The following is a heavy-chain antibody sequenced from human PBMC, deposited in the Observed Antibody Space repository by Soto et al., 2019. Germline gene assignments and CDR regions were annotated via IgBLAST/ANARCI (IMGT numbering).Heavy chain of an antibody. CDR2: IDPSDSYT. V-gene: IGHV5-10-1*01. Sequence: PGESLKISCNGSGYSFTSYWISWVRQMPGKGLEWMGRIDPSDSYTNYSPSFQGHVTISADKSISTAYLQWSSLKASDTAMYYCAIEMATISDYYGMEVGGQGTTVNLS. J-gene: IGHJ6*02. D-gene: IGHD5-12*01. CDR3: AIEMATISDYYGMEV. CDR1: GYSFTSYW.